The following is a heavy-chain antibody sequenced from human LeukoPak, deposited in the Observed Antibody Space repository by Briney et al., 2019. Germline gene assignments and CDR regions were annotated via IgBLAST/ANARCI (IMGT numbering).Heavy chain of an antibody. CDR2: ISGSGGST. D-gene: IGHD1-26*01. J-gene: IGHJ4*02. V-gene: IGHV3-23*01. CDR3: ATYPQRVRSWELCLDY. CDR1: GFTFSDYY. Sequence: GGSLRLSCAASGFTFSDYYMSWVRQAPGKGLEWVSAISGSGGSTYYADSVKGRFTISRDNSKNTLYLQMNSLRAEDTAVYYCATYPQRVRSWELCLDYWGQGTLVTVSS.